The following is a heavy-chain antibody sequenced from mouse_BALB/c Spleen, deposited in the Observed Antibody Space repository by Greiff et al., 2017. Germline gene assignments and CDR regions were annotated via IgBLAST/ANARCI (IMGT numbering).Heavy chain of an antibody. J-gene: IGHJ3*01. CDR3: ARSSSMITSFAY. CDR1: GFTFSSFG. D-gene: IGHD2-4*01. CDR2: ISSGSSTI. V-gene: IGHV5-17*02. Sequence: EVQLVESGGGLVQPGGSRKLSCAASGFTFSSFGMHWVRQAPEKGLEWVAYISSGSSTIYYADTVKGRFTISRDNPKNTLFLQMTSLRSEDTAMYYCARSSSMITSFAYWGQGTLVTVSA.